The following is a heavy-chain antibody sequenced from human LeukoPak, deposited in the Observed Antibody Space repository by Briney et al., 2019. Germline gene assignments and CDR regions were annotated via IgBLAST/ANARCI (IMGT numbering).Heavy chain of an antibody. Sequence: GGSLRLSCAASGFTFSNYAMRWVRQAPGKGLEWVSSISSSSSYIYYADSVKGRFTISRHNAKNSLYLQMNSLRAEDTAVYYCARAYSGTYGLGYYYMDVWGKGTTVTISS. CDR1: GFTFSNYA. V-gene: IGHV3-21*01. CDR2: ISSSSSYI. D-gene: IGHD1-26*01. CDR3: ARAYSGTYGLGYYYMDV. J-gene: IGHJ6*03.